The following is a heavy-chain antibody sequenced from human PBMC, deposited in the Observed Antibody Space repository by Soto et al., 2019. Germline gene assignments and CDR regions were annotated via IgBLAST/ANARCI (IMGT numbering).Heavy chain of an antibody. CDR3: ARVRGLGDGGVLASDIVLMVYANYGMDV. J-gene: IGHJ6*02. CDR1: GGTFSSYA. CDR2: IIPIFGTA. V-gene: IGHV1-69*13. Sequence: GASVKVSCKASGGTFSSYAISWVRQAPGQGLEWMGGIIPIFGTANYAQKSQGRVTITADEPTSTAYMELSSLRSEDTAVYYCARVRGLGDGGVLASDIVLMVYANYGMDVWGQGTTVTVSS. D-gene: IGHD2-8*01.